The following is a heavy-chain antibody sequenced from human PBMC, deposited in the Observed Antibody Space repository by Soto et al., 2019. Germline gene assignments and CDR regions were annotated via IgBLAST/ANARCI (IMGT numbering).Heavy chain of an antibody. CDR3: ARRDTAMGYYYGMDV. Sequence: SETLSLTCTVSGGSISSSSYYWGWIRQPPGKGLEWIGSIYYSGSTYYNPSLKSRVTISVDTSKNQFSLKLSSVTAADTAVYYCARRDTAMGYYYGMDVWGQGTTVTVSS. V-gene: IGHV4-39*01. J-gene: IGHJ6*02. D-gene: IGHD5-18*01. CDR2: IYYSGST. CDR1: GGSISSSSYY.